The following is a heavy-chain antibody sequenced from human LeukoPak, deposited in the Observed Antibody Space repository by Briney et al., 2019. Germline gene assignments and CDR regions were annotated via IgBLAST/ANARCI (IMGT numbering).Heavy chain of an antibody. CDR2: ISYDGSNK. Sequence: GGSLRLSCAASGFTFSNYAMHWVRQAPGKGLEWVTLISYDGSNKYYADSVKGRFTISRDNAKNSLYLQMNSLRAEDTAVYYCARDYDYWGQGTLVTVSS. V-gene: IGHV3-30-3*01. J-gene: IGHJ4*02. CDR1: GFTFSNYA. CDR3: ARDYDY.